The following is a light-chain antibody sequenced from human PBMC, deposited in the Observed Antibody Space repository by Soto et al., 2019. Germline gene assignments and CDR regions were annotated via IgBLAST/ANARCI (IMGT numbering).Light chain of an antibody. J-gene: IGKJ3*01. CDR3: QEYGSSPGT. V-gene: IGKV3-20*01. CDR1: QSVSSSY. Sequence: EIVLTQSPGTLSLSPGERATLSCRASQSVSSSYLAWYQQKPGQAPRLLIYGASSRATGSPDRCSGSGSGTDFTLTISRLEPEDFAVYYGQEYGSSPGTFGPGTKVDIK. CDR2: GAS.